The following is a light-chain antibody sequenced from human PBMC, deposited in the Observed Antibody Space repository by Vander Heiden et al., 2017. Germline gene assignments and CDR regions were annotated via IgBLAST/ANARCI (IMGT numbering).Light chain of an antibody. J-gene: IGKJ5*01. CDR1: QSLLNSNRNNY. Sequence: DIVMTQSPLPLPVTPGEPASIPCRSSQSLLNSNRNNYVDWYLQKPGQSPQLLIYLGSNRASGVPDRFSGSGSGTDFTLKISRVEAEDVGVYYCIQDKQTPITFGQGTRLEIK. V-gene: IGKV2-28*01. CDR2: LGS. CDR3: IQDKQTPIT.